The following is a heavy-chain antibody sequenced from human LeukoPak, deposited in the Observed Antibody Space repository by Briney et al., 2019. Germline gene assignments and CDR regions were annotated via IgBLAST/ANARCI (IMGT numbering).Heavy chain of an antibody. J-gene: IGHJ3*02. CDR1: GGSFSGYY. CDR2: INHSGST. V-gene: IGHV4-34*01. Sequence: SETLSLTCAVYGGSFSGYYWSWIRQPPGKGLEWIGEINHSGSTNYNPSLKSRVTISVDTSKNQFSLKLSSVTAADTAVYYCATYSTGFDIWGQGTVVTVSS. D-gene: IGHD6-19*01. CDR3: ATYSTGFDI.